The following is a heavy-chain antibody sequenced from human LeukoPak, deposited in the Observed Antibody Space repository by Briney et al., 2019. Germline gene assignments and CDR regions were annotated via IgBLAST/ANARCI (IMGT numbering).Heavy chain of an antibody. V-gene: IGHV3-9*01. J-gene: IGHJ4*02. CDR1: GFTFDDYA. CDR3: APDLQLFDY. Sequence: GGSLRLFCAASGFTFDDYAMHWVRQAPGKGLEWVSGISWNSGSIGYADSAKGRFTISRDNAKNSLYLQMNSLRAEDTALYYCAPDLQLFDYWGQGTLVTVSS. CDR2: ISWNSGSI. D-gene: IGHD6-13*01.